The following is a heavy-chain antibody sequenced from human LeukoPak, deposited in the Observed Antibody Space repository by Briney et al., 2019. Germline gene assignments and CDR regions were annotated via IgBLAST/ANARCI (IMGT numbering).Heavy chain of an antibody. Sequence: ASVKVSCKVSGYTLTELSMHWVRQAPGKGLEWMGGFDPEDGETIYAQKFQGRVTMTEDTSTDTAYMELSSLRSEDTAVYYCATEPNDFWSGYPQPRVEYWGQGTLVTVSS. V-gene: IGHV1-24*01. D-gene: IGHD3-3*01. CDR2: FDPEDGET. CDR3: ATEPNDFWSGYPQPRVEY. CDR1: GYTLTELS. J-gene: IGHJ4*02.